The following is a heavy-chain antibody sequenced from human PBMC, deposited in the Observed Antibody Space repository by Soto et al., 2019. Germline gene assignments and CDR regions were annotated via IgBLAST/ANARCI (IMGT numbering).Heavy chain of an antibody. Sequence: SETLSLTCTVSGVSMSSRSYYWGWIRQPPGKGLEWIGFIYYSGSTYYNPSLKSRVAISIDTSKNQFSLKLSSVTAADTAVYYCSADPNAVMDVWGQGTTVTVSS. CDR3: SADPNAVMDV. D-gene: IGHD2-2*01. J-gene: IGHJ6*02. CDR1: GVSMSSRSYY. V-gene: IGHV4-39*01. CDR2: IYYSGST.